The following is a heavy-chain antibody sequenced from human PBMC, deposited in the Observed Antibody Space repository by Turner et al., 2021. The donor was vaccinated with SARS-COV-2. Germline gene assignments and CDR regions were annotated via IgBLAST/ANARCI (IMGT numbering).Heavy chain of an antibody. CDR2: IITISGTA. Sequence: QVQLVQSGAEVKKPGSSVMVSCRASGVTFRSYVISWARQAPGQGLGWMGGIITISGTANYAQKFQGRVTIIADESTSTAYMELSSLRSEDTDVYYCASGKNYYGSGSYYPTHYYYGMDVWGQGTTVTVSS. V-gene: IGHV1-69*01. CDR3: ASGKNYYGSGSYYPTHYYYGMDV. CDR1: GVTFRSYV. D-gene: IGHD3-10*01. J-gene: IGHJ6*02.